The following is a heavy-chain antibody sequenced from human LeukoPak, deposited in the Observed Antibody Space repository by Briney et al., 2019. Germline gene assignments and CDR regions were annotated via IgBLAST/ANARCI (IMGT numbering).Heavy chain of an antibody. CDR1: GFIFSSYD. CDR3: AKESHAGYSGDRYGALDY. CDR2: ISSDGSNK. D-gene: IGHD6-19*01. J-gene: IGHJ4*02. Sequence: GGSLRFSCAASGFIFSSYDMYWVRQAPGKGLEWVAVISSDGSNKYYVDSVKGRFTISRDNSKNTLFLQMNSLRPEDTAVYYCAKESHAGYSGDRYGALDYWGQGTLVTVSS. V-gene: IGHV3-30*18.